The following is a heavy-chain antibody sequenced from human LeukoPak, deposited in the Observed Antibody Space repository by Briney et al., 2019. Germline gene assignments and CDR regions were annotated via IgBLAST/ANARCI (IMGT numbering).Heavy chain of an antibody. D-gene: IGHD3-3*01. J-gene: IGHJ4*02. Sequence: GGSLRLSCAASGFTFSSYAMSWVRQAPGKGLEWVSAISGSGGSTYYADYVKGRFTISRDNSKNTLYLQMNSLRAEDTAVYYCAKDPTDYDFWSGLAQYFDYWGQGTLVTVSS. V-gene: IGHV3-23*01. CDR1: GFTFSSYA. CDR2: ISGSGGST. CDR3: AKDPTDYDFWSGLAQYFDY.